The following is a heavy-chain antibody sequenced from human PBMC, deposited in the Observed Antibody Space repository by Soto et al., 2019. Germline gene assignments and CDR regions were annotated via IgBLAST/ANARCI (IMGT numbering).Heavy chain of an antibody. CDR1: GYTFSNND. D-gene: IGHD2-8*01. Sequence: QAQLVQSGAEMKKPGASVRVSCQASGYTFSNNDINWVRQASGGGLEWMGWMNPYSGNTGYEYKFQGRVTMTRDTSTNTAYMELSGLRSDDTAVYFCARGASYSYAKRGAHRNFYFDLWGRGTLVAVSP. J-gene: IGHJ2*01. CDR2: MNPYSGNT. V-gene: IGHV1-8*01. CDR3: ARGASYSYAKRGAHRNFYFDL.